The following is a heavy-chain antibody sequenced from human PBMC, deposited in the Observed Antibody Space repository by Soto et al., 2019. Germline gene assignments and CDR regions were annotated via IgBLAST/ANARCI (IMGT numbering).Heavy chain of an antibody. D-gene: IGHD2-8*01. Sequence: EVQLVESGGGLVKPGGSLRLSCAASGFTFSNAWMSWVRQAPGKGLEWVGRIKSKTDGGTTDYAAPVKGRFTISRDDSQNTLYLQMNSLKTEDTAVYYCTTDVGYCTNGVCYNFDYWGQGTLVTVSS. CDR2: IKSKTDGGTT. CDR3: TTDVGYCTNGVCYNFDY. CDR1: GFTFSNAW. V-gene: IGHV3-15*01. J-gene: IGHJ4*02.